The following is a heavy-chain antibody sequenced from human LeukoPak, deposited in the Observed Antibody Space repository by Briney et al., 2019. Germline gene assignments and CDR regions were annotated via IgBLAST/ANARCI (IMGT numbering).Heavy chain of an antibody. J-gene: IGHJ4*02. CDR3: ARQGYTSSWRGSIPDY. CDR1: GVSFSSYY. Sequence: SEPLSLTCAVYGVSFSSYYWSWIRPPPGKGLEWIGEINHSGSTNYNPSLKSRVTISVDTSKNQFSLKLISVTAADTAVYYCARQGYTSSWRGSIPDYWGQGTLVTVSS. V-gene: IGHV4-34*01. D-gene: IGHD6-13*01. CDR2: INHSGST.